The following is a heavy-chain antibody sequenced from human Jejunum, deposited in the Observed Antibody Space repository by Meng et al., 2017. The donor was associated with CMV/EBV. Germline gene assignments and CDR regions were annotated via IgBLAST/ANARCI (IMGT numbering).Heavy chain of an antibody. CDR1: GVNFSSYG. CDR2: IRYDGSNK. CDR3: APWGITGTLFDY. Sequence: AASGVNFSSYGMHWVRQAPGKGLEWVAFIRYDGSNKYYADSVKGRFTISRDNSKNTLYLQMNSLRAEDTAVYYCAPWGITGTLFDYWGQGTLVTVSS. J-gene: IGHJ4*02. V-gene: IGHV3-30*02. D-gene: IGHD1-20*01.